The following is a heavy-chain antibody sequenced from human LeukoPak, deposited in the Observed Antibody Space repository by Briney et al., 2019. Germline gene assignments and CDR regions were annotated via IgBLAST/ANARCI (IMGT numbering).Heavy chain of an antibody. Sequence: GGSLRLSCAASGFTFSSYAMHWVRQAPGKGLEYVSAISSNGGSTYYANSVKGRFTISRDNSKNTLYLQMGGLRAEDMAVYYCARGEVGSSYSGSYLDIWGQGTMVTVSS. CDR2: ISSNGGST. D-gene: IGHD1-26*01. CDR3: ARGEVGSSYSGSYLDI. V-gene: IGHV3-64*01. J-gene: IGHJ3*02. CDR1: GFTFSSYA.